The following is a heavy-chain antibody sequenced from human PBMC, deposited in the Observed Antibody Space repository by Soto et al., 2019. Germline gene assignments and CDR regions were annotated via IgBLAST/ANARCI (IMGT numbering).Heavy chain of an antibody. CDR2: ISGSGSST. CDR3: AKDRAIVGALDP. Sequence: GGSLRLSCAASGFTFSSYAMTWVRQAPGKGLEWVSAISGSGSSTYYGDSVKGRFTISRDNSKNTLYLQMNSLRAEDTAVYYCAKDRAIVGALDPWGQGTLVTVSS. D-gene: IGHD1-26*01. J-gene: IGHJ5*02. V-gene: IGHV3-23*01. CDR1: GFTFSSYA.